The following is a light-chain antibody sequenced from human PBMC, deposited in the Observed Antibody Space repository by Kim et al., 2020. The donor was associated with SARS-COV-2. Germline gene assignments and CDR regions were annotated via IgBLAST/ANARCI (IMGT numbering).Light chain of an antibody. CDR1: RLRSYY. J-gene: IGLJ2*01. CDR3: NSRDTSDNHLVV. V-gene: IGLV3-19*01. Sequence: LGQTIRITCQGDRLRSYYASWYQQKPGQAPVLVIYGKDNRPSGIPDRFSGSSSGNTASLTITGTQAEDEADYYCNSRDTSDNHLVVFGGGTKLTVL. CDR2: GKD.